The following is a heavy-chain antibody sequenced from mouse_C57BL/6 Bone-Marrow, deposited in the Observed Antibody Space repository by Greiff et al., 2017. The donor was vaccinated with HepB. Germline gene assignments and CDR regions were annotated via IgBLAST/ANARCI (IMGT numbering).Heavy chain of an antibody. CDR3: ARDSRWGPYYCDY. Sequence: EVQGVESGGGLVKPGGSLKLSCAASGFTFSSYAMSWVRQTPEKRLEWVATISDGGSYTYYPDNVKGRFTISRDNAKNNLYLQMSHLKSEDTAMYYCARDSRWGPYYCDYWGQGTTLTVSS. CDR2: ISDGGSYT. J-gene: IGHJ2*01. D-gene: IGHD2-3*01. CDR1: GFTFSSYA. V-gene: IGHV5-4*01.